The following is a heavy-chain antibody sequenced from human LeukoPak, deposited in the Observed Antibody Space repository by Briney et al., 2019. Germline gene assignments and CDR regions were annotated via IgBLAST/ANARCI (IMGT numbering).Heavy chain of an antibody. V-gene: IGHV3-43*02. CDR3: ARTGNFDY. CDR1: GFTFNDYA. Sequence: PGGCLRLSCAASGFTFNDYAMHWVRQAPGKGLEWVSLITGDGGSTYYADSVKGRFTISRDNSKNSLYLQMNSLRTEDTALYYCARTGNFDYWGQGTLVTVSS. D-gene: IGHD1-14*01. CDR2: ITGDGGST. J-gene: IGHJ4*02.